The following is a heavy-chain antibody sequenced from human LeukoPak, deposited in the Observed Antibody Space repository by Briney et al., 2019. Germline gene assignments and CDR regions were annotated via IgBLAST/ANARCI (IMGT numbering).Heavy chain of an antibody. CDR1: GFTFSSYW. V-gene: IGHV3-7*01. CDR3: ARDKSIMITFGGVIVSY. Sequence: GGSLRLSCAASGFTFSSYWMSWVRQAPGKGLEWVANIKQDGSEKYYVDSVKGRFTISRDNAKNSLYLQMNSLRAEDTAVYYCARDKSIMITFGGVIVSYWGQGTLVTASS. J-gene: IGHJ4*02. D-gene: IGHD3-16*02. CDR2: IKQDGSEK.